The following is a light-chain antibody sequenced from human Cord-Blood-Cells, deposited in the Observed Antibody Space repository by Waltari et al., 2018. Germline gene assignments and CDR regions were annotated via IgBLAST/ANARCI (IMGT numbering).Light chain of an antibody. V-gene: IGLV3-19*01. J-gene: IGLJ3*02. Sequence: SSELTQDPAVSVALGQTVRITCQGDSLRSYYATWYQQKPGPAPVLVIYGKNNRPSGIPDRSSGSGSGNTATLTITGPQAEEAADDYCNSRDSSGNNPNWVFGGGTKLTVL. CDR1: SLRSYY. CDR2: GKN. CDR3: NSRDSSGNNPNWV.